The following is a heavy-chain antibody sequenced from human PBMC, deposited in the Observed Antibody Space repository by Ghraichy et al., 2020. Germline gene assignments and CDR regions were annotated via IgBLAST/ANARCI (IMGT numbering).Heavy chain of an antibody. Sequence: SVKVSCKASGGTFSSYAISWVRQAPGQGLEWMVGIIPIFGTANYAQKFQGRVTITTDESTSTAYMELSSLRSEDTAVYYCAGAVAGTSIYYYYGMDVWGQGTTVTVSS. CDR1: GGTFSSYA. D-gene: IGHD6-19*01. CDR3: AGAVAGTSIYYYYGMDV. V-gene: IGHV1-69*05. J-gene: IGHJ6*02. CDR2: IIPIFGTA.